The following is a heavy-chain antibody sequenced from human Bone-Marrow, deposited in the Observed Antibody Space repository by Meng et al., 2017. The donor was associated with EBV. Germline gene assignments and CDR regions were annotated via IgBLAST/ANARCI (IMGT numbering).Heavy chain of an antibody. J-gene: IGHJ4*02. CDR1: GFPFSRYW. CDR2: LNEDGGVT. D-gene: IGHD1-14*01. Sequence: VQRVEAGGGLVKPGGSLRLSCAASGFPFSRYWIHWVRQAPGQGLMWVSRLNEDGGVTDYADSVKGRFTISRDNARNTLYLQMNNLRAEDTATYFCSRDLAGADDYWGQGTLVTVSS. V-gene: IGHV3-74*01. CDR3: SRDLAGADDY.